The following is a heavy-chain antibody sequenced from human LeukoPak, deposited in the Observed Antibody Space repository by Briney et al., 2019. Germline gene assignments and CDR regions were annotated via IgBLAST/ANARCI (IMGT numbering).Heavy chain of an antibody. CDR2: IWYDGSNK. Sequence: GRSLRLSCAASGFTFSSYGMHWVRQAPGKGLEWVAVIWYDGSNKYYADSVKGRFTISRDNSKNTLYLQMNSLRAEDTAVYYCARVLYCTNGVCYWHYYYMDVWGKGTTVTVSS. D-gene: IGHD2-8*01. CDR3: ARVLYCTNGVCYWHYYYMDV. CDR1: GFTFSSYG. J-gene: IGHJ6*03. V-gene: IGHV3-33*01.